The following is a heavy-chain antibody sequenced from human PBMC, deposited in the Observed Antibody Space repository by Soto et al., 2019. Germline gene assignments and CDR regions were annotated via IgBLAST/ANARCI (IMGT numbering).Heavy chain of an antibody. J-gene: IGHJ3*02. Sequence: EVQLVESGGGLVQPGGSLKLSCAASGFTFSGSAMHWVRQASGKGLEWVGRIRSKANSYATAYAASVKGRFTISRDDSKNTAYLQMNSLKTEDTAVYYCTRHEYTAMVPLDAFDIWGQGTMVTVAS. CDR2: IRSKANSYAT. CDR3: TRHEYTAMVPLDAFDI. CDR1: GFTFSGSA. D-gene: IGHD5-18*01. V-gene: IGHV3-73*02.